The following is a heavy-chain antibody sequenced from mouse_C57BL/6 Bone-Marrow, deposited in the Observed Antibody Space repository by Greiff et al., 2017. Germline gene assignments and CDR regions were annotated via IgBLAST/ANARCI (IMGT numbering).Heavy chain of an antibody. CDR1: GFTFSSYA. D-gene: IGHD1-1*02. CDR3: ARETDYYDTFAY. CDR2: ISDGGSYT. J-gene: IGHJ3*01. Sequence: EVQLVESGGGLVKPGGSLKLSCAASGFTFSSYAMSWVRQTPEKRLEWVATISDGGSYTYYPDNVKGRFTISRDNAKSNLYLQMSHLKSEDTAMYYCARETDYYDTFAYWGQGTLVTVSA. V-gene: IGHV5-4*01.